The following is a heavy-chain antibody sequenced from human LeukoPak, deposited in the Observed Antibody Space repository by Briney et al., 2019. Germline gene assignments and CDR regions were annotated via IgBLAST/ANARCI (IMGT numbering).Heavy chain of an antibody. CDR3: ARSSSRISAWFDP. D-gene: IGHD6-13*01. V-gene: IGHV4-59*01. CDR1: GGSISSYY. J-gene: IGHJ5*02. CDR2: IYYSGST. Sequence: PSETLSLTCTVSGGSISSYYWSWIRQPPGKGLEWIGYIYYSGSTNYNPSLKSRVTISVDTSKNQFSLKLSSVTAADTAVYYCARSSSRISAWFDPWGQGTLVTVSS.